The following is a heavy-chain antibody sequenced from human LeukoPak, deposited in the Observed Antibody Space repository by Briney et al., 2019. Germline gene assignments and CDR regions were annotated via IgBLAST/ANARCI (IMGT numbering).Heavy chain of an antibody. CDR2: IYSGGST. CDR3: ARGKVGATDY. CDR1: GFTVSSNY. D-gene: IGHD1-26*01. V-gene: IGHV3-53*01. Sequence: GGSLRLSCAASGFTVSSNYMSWVRQAPGKGLEWVSVIYSGGSTYYAGSVKGRFTISRDNSKNTLYIQIHSLRAEDTAVYYCARGKVGATDYWGQGTLVTVSS. J-gene: IGHJ4*02.